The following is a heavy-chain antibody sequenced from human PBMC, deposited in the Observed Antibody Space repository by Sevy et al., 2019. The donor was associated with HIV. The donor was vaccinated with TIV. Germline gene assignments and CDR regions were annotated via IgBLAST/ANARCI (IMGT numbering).Heavy chain of an antibody. J-gene: IGHJ4*02. D-gene: IGHD2-8*01. CDR2: LSFGCGKI. CDR1: GFDFSIYS. CDR3: AREGWTKPHDY. V-gene: IGHV3-23*01. Sequence: GGSLRLSCAASGFDFSIYSMSWVRQAPGKGLEWVSTLSFGCGKINYAHSVKGRFTISRDNSKSSVYLQMNNMRVEDTAVYYCAREGWTKPHDYWGQGTLVTVSS.